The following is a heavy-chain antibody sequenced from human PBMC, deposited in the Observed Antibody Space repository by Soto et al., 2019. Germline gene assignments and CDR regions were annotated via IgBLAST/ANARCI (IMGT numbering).Heavy chain of an antibody. V-gene: IGHV1-18*04. CDR2: ISGNNGDT. D-gene: IGHD1-1*01. CDR1: GYTFANYG. J-gene: IGHJ5*01. Sequence: QVQLMQSGNEVKKPGASVTVSCKASGYTFANYGISWVRQAPGQGLEWMGWISGNNGDTNYAPKVQDRITMTLDTSTGVASMALRSLRSDDTAIYYCVRDLKYLRVTGNGFDSWGQGTLVTVSS. CDR3: VRDLKYLRVTGNGFDS.